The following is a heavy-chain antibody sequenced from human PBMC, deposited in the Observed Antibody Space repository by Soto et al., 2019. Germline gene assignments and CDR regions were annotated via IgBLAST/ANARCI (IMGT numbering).Heavy chain of an antibody. J-gene: IGHJ5*02. CDR1: GYTITSYG. CDR3: ARQIVVVPGSYHGDYRPLLVS. V-gene: IGHV1-18*01. Sequence: ASVKVSCKASGYTITSYGISWVRQAPGQGLEWMGWISAYNGNTNYAQKLQGRVTMTTDTSTSTAYMELRSLRSEDTAVYYCARQIVVVPGSYHGDYRPLLVSSGQGSPVPGSS. CDR2: ISAYNGNT. D-gene: IGHD2-2*01.